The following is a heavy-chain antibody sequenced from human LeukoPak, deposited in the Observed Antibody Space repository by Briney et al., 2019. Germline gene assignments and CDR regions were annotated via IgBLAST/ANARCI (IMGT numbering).Heavy chain of an antibody. CDR3: ARVVGATLSH. CDR2: IYTSGST. D-gene: IGHD1-26*01. CDR1: GASLTGYY. J-gene: IGHJ4*02. Sequence: SETLSLTCVVSGASLTGYYWSWIRQPAGKGLEWIGRIYTSGSTNYNPSLKSRVTISVDTSKNQFSLKLSSVTAADTAVYYCARVVGATLSHWGQGTLVTVSS. V-gene: IGHV4-4*07.